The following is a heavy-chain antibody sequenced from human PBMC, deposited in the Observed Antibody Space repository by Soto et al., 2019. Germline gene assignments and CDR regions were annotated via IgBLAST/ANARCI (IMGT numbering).Heavy chain of an antibody. CDR3: ARLGSSGWYQGSYFDY. D-gene: IGHD6-19*01. J-gene: IGHJ4*02. CDR2: IKSSGST. V-gene: IGHV4-39*01. CDR1: GGSITRNDHY. Sequence: QLQLQESGPGLVRPSETLSLICTVSGGSITRNDHYWGWIRQSPGKGLEWIGDIKSSGSTNYNLSLNSRVSMSVETSKNQFSLKMNSVTAADTAVYYCARLGSSGWYQGSYFDYWGQGTLVTVSS.